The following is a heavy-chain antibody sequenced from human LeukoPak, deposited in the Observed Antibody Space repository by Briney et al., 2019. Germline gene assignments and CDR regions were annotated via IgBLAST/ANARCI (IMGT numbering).Heavy chain of an antibody. Sequence: WASVKVSCKASGYTFTGYYMHWVRQAPGQGLEWMGRINPNSGGTNYAQKFQGRVTMTRDTSISTAYMELSRLRSDDTAVYYCASSPLTVAGPFGYWGQGTLVTVSS. CDR1: GYTFTGYY. V-gene: IGHV1-2*06. J-gene: IGHJ4*02. CDR2: INPNSGGT. D-gene: IGHD6-19*01. CDR3: ASSPLTVAGPFGY.